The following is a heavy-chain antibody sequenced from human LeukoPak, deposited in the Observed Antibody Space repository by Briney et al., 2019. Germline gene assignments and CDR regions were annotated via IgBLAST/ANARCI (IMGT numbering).Heavy chain of an antibody. CDR3: ASSTGSSWYSGYFDY. D-gene: IGHD6-13*01. CDR1: GYTFTSYG. V-gene: IGHV1-18*01. J-gene: IGHJ4*02. Sequence: GASVKVSCKASGYTFTSYGISWVRRAPGQGLEWMGWISAYNGNTNYAQKLQGRVTMPTDTSTSTAYMELRSLRSDDTAVYYCASSTGSSWYSGYFDYWGQGTLVTVSS. CDR2: ISAYNGNT.